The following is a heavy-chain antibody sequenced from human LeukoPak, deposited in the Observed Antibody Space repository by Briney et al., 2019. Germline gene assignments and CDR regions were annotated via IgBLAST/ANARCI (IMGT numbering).Heavy chain of an antibody. D-gene: IGHD2-2*01. CDR3: ARKTVGGYCSSTSCFVVRGVIILFDY. CDR1: GGSISSSSYY. Sequence: SETLSLTCTVSGGSISSSSYYWGWIRQPPGKGLEWIGSIYYSGSTYYNPSLKSRVTISVDTSKNQFSLKLSSVTAADTAVYYCARKTVGGYCSSTSCFVVRGVIILFDYWGQGTLVTVSS. CDR2: IYYSGST. V-gene: IGHV4-39*01. J-gene: IGHJ4*02.